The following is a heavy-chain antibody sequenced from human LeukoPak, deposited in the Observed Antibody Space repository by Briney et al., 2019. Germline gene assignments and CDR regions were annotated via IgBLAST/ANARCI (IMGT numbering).Heavy chain of an antibody. J-gene: IGHJ4*02. CDR3: ARPYSSGWAFDY. CDR1: GGTFSSYA. D-gene: IGHD6-19*01. V-gene: IGHV1-69*04. CDR2: IIPILGIA. Sequence: SVKVSCKASGGTFSSYAISWVRQAPGQGLEWMGRIIPILGIANYAQKFQGRVTITADKSTSTAYMELSSLRSEDTAVYYCARPYSSGWAFDYWGQGTLVTVSS.